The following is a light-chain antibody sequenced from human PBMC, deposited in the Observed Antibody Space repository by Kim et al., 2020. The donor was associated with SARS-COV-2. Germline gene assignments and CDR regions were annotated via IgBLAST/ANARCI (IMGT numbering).Light chain of an antibody. J-gene: IGLJ2*01. Sequence: QSVLTQPASVSGSPGQSVTISCTGGAGDIATHDFVSWYQQHPGKVPKLIISDVSLRPSGVSDRLSGSKSGNTASLTISGLQAEDEADYYCSSWTTTDTLVLFGGGTQLTVL. CDR1: AGDIATHDF. CDR2: DVS. CDR3: SSWTTTDTLVL. V-gene: IGLV2-14*03.